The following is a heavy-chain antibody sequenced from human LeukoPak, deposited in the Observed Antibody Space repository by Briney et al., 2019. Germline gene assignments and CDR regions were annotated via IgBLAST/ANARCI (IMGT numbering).Heavy chain of an antibody. J-gene: IGHJ4*02. CDR1: GFSFSTRGVG. V-gene: IGHV2-5*02. CDR2: IYWDDDK. Sequence: SGPTLVKPTETLTLTCNLSGFSFSTRGVGVGWIRQPPGEALEWLALIYWDDDKRYSPSLRSRLTITKDTSKNQVVLTMTNMDPVDTATYYCAHTRYDDILTGYFIHWGQGTLVTVSP. D-gene: IGHD3-9*01. CDR3: AHTRYDDILTGYFIH.